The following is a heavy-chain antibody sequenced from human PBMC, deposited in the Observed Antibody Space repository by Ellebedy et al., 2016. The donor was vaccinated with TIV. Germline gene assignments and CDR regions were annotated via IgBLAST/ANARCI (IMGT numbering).Heavy chain of an antibody. CDR2: ISGSGGST. CDR3: ARVPGIAVAGNDPEYFQH. D-gene: IGHD6-19*01. J-gene: IGHJ1*01. V-gene: IGHV3-23*01. CDR1: GFTFSSYA. Sequence: GESLKISCAASGFTFSSYAMSWVRQAPGKGLEWVSAISGSGGSTYYADSVKGRFTISRDNSKNTLYLQMNSLKAEDTAVYYCARVPGIAVAGNDPEYFQHWGQGTLVTVSS.